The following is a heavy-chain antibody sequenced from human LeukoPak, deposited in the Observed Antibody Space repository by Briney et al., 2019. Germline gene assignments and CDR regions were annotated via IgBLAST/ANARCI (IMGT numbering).Heavy chain of an antibody. V-gene: IGHV1-46*01. J-gene: IGHJ3*02. Sequence: GASVKASCNASGYTFTSSFMHGVRQAPRQGLEWMGIINPSGGSTSYAQKFQGRVAMTRDTSTSTVYMELSSLRSEDTAVYYCAREGGQGAFDIWGQGTMVTVSS. CDR3: AREGGQGAFDI. CDR1: GYTFTSSF. D-gene: IGHD2-15*01. CDR2: INPSGGST.